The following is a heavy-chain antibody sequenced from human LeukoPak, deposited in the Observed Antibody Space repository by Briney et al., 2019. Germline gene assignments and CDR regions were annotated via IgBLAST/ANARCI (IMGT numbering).Heavy chain of an antibody. CDR3: ARVGRKYGPHDAFDI. Sequence: PGGSLRLSCAASGFTFSSYWMSWVRQAPGKGLEWVANIKQDGSEKYYVDSVKGRFTISRDNAKNSLYLQMSSLRAEDTAVYFCARVGRKYGPHDAFDIWGQGTMVTVSS. CDR2: IKQDGSEK. CDR1: GFTFSSYW. V-gene: IGHV3-7*01. D-gene: IGHD1-14*01. J-gene: IGHJ3*02.